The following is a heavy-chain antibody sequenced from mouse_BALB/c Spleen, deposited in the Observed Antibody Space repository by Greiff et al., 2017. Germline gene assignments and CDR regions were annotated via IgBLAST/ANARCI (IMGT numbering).Heavy chain of an antibody. CDR1: GFTFSSYG. Sequence: SGGDLVKPGGSLKLSCAASGFTFSSYGMSWVRQTPDKRLEWVATISSGGSYTYYPDSVKGRFTISRDNAKNTLYLQMSSLKSEDTAMYYCARHLLLTHWYFDVWGAGTTVTVSS. J-gene: IGHJ1*01. CDR2: ISSGGSYT. V-gene: IGHV5-6*01. CDR3: ARHLLLTHWYFDV. D-gene: IGHD2-1*01.